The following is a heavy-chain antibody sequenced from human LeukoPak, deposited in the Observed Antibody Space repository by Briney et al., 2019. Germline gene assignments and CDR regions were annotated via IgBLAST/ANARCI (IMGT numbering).Heavy chain of an antibody. Sequence: GESLKISCKGSGYTLNTYWVGWVRQMPGKGLEWIGIIYPGDSDIRYSPSFRGLVTISADKSSSTAYLQWSSLKASDTAMYYCARQFRYSIAPDYWGQGTLVTVSP. CDR1: GYTLNTYW. CDR3: ARQFRYSIAPDY. V-gene: IGHV5-51*01. J-gene: IGHJ4*02. D-gene: IGHD4-11*01. CDR2: IYPGDSDI.